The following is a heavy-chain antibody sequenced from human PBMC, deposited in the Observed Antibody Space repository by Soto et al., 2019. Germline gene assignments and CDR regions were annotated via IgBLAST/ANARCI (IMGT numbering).Heavy chain of an antibody. J-gene: IGHJ3*02. D-gene: IGHD6-13*01. V-gene: IGHV1-8*01. CDR1: GYTFTSSD. CDR3: ARVTSSWPWAFDI. Sequence: ASVKVSCKASGYTFTSSDINWVRQATGQGLEWMGWMNPNSGNTGYAQKFQGRVTMTRNTSISTAYMELSSLRSEDTAVYYCARVTSSWPWAFDIWGPGTMVTVSS. CDR2: MNPNSGNT.